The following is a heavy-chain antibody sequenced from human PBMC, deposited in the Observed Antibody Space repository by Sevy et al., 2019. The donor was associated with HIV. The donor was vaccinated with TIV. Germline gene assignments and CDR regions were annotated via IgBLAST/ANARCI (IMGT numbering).Heavy chain of an antibody. V-gene: IGHV3-49*03. Sequence: GGSLRLSCTASGYTFGDYAMSWFRQAPGKGLEWVGFIRSKAYGGTTEYAASVKGRFTISRDDSKSIAYLQMNSLKTEDTAVYYCTSSIRVFNDYWGQGTLVTVSS. CDR3: TSSIRVFNDY. D-gene: IGHD2-21*01. CDR2: IRSKAYGGTT. J-gene: IGHJ4*02. CDR1: GYTFGDYA.